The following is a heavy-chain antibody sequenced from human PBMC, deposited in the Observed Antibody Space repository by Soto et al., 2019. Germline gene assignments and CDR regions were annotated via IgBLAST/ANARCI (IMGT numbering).Heavy chain of an antibody. CDR3: VRPVGNSWLDF. CDR1: GDSVSSSRVT. D-gene: IGHD1-26*01. J-gene: IGHJ5*01. Sequence: QTLSLTCVISGDSVSSSRVTWNWIRQSPSRGLEWLGRTYFRSKWYNDYAESVRSRITIDPDTSKNQFSLHLNSVTPEDTAVYYCVRPVGNSWLDFWGQGTLVTVSS. CDR2: TYFRSKWYN. V-gene: IGHV6-1*01.